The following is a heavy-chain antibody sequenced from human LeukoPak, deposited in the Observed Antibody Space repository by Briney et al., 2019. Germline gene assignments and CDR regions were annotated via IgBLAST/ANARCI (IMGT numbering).Heavy chain of an antibody. D-gene: IGHD3-22*01. CDR1: GYTFTDYY. CDR3: ATDRPSDSSGYNC. J-gene: IGHJ4*02. V-gene: IGHV1-69-2*01. Sequence: ASVQISCKVSGYTFTDYYMHWVQQAPGKGLEWMGLVDPEDGETIYAEKFQGRVTITADTSTDTAYMELSSLRSEDTAVYYCATDRPSDSSGYNCWGQGTLVTVSS. CDR2: VDPEDGET.